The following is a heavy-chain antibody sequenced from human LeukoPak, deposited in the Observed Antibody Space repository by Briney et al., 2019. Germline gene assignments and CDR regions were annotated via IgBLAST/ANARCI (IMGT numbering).Heavy chain of an antibody. CDR1: GGSISSYY. Sequence: PSETLSLTCTVSGGSISSYYWSWIRQPPGKGLEWIGYIYYSGSTNYNPSPKSRVTISVDTSKNQFSLKLSSVTAADTAVYYCASQAPGIAAAVDSWGQGTLVTVSA. CDR2: IYYSGST. D-gene: IGHD6-13*01. V-gene: IGHV4-59*08. J-gene: IGHJ4*02. CDR3: ASQAPGIAAAVDS.